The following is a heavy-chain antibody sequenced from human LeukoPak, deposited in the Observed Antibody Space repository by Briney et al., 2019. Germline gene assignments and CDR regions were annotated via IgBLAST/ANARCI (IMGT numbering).Heavy chain of an antibody. J-gene: IGHJ4*02. V-gene: IGHV3-74*01. CDR2: INSQGSST. CDR3: ARDTKSYFDY. D-gene: IGHD3-3*01. Sequence: GGSLRLSCAASGFTFSSYWMHWVRQAPGKGLVWVSSINSQGSSTTYADSAKGRFTISRDNAKNTLFLQMNSLRAEDTAVYYCARDTKSYFDYWGQGTLVTVSS. CDR1: GFTFSSYW.